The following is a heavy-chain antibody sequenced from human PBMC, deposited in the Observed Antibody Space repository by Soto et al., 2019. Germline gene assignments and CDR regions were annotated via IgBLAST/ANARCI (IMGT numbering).Heavy chain of an antibody. J-gene: IGHJ6*02. Sequence: QVQLVESGGGVVQPGRSLRLSCAASGFTFSSYGMHWVRQAPGKGLEWVAVISYDGSNKYYADSVKGRFTISRDNSKNTLYLQMNSLRAEDTAVYYCARGPGEWLISDYYYYGMDVWGQGTTVTVSS. CDR1: GFTFSSYG. CDR2: ISYDGSNK. V-gene: IGHV3-30*03. D-gene: IGHD3-3*01. CDR3: ARGPGEWLISDYYYYGMDV.